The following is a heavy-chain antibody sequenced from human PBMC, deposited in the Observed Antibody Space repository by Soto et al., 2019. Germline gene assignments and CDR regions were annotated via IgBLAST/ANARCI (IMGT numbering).Heavy chain of an antibody. CDR3: ASLGKGAPVEWPTDY. CDR1: GYTFTSYA. Sequence: QVQLVQSGAEVKKPGASVKVSCKASGYTFTSYAMHWVRQAPGQRLEWMGWINAGNGNTKYSQKFQGRVTITRDTSASTAYMELSSLRSEDTAVYYCASLGKGAPVEWPTDYWGQGTLVTVSS. CDR2: INAGNGNT. V-gene: IGHV1-3*01. J-gene: IGHJ4*02. D-gene: IGHD1-26*01.